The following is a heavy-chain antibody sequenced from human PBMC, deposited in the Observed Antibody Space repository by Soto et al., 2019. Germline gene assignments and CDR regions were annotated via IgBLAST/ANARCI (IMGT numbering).Heavy chain of an antibody. Sequence: PGESLKISCVASGFIFRNFGFHWVRQAPGEGLEWVAVLWSDGSNKYYADSVRGRFTISRDNSKNTLYLDMNSLRVEDTAVYFCARAALGFCTGHSCHVYYGMDVWGQGNTVTVSS. D-gene: IGHD2-8*02. J-gene: IGHJ6*02. CDR1: GFIFRNFG. CDR3: ARAALGFCTGHSCHVYYGMDV. V-gene: IGHV3-33*01. CDR2: LWSDGSNK.